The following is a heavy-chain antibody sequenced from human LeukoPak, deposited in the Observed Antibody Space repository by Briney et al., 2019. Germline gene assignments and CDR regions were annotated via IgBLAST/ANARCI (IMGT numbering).Heavy chain of an antibody. V-gene: IGHV3-21*01. Sequence: GGSLRLSCAASGFTFNSYSMNWFRQAPGKGLEWVSSISSSSRFIYYADSVKGRFTISRDNSKNTLYLQMNSLRAEDTAVYYCASSGAAPDWFDPWGQGTLVTVSS. D-gene: IGHD6-6*01. CDR2: ISSSSRFI. CDR1: GFTFNSYS. CDR3: ASSGAAPDWFDP. J-gene: IGHJ5*02.